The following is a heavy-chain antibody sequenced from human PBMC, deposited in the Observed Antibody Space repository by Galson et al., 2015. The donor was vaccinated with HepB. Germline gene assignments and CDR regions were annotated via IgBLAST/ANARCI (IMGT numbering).Heavy chain of an antibody. CDR3: ARHGGDDYGSGRDWFDP. D-gene: IGHD3-10*01. CDR1: GYSFTSYW. J-gene: IGHJ5*02. V-gene: IGHV5-10-1*01. CDR2: IDPSDSYT. Sequence: QSGAEVKKPGESLRISCKGSGYSFTSYWISWVRQMPGKGLEWMGRIDPSDSYTNYSPSFQGHVTISADKSISTAYLQWSSLKASDTAMYYCARHGGDDYGSGRDWFDPWGQGTLVTVSS.